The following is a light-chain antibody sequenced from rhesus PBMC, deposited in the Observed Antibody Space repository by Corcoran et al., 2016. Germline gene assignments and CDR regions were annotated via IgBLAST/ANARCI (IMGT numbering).Light chain of an antibody. CDR2: LGS. V-gene: IGKV2-78*01. Sequence: DIMLTQTPLSLPVTPGEPASISCRSSQILLATTGYTHLYWYLQKPGQSPQLPTYLGSSRASGVPARVSGGGSGTCFHLESSRVEAEDVGICYCMQSLQIPVSFGQGTRVEIK. J-gene: IGKJ2*01. CDR3: MQSLQIPVS. CDR1: QILLATTGYTH.